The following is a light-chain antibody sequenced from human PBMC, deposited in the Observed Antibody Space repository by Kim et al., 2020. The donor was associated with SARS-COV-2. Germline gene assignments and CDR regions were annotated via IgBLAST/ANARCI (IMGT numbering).Light chain of an antibody. Sequence: SPGDIVPLACVASQFVSSSLAWYQQKPVQAPRLLIYGASTRATGIPARFSGSGSGTEFTLTISSLQSEDFAVYFCQQYNLWPPITFGQGTRLEIK. V-gene: IGKV3-15*01. CDR3: QQYNLWPPIT. CDR1: QFVSSS. J-gene: IGKJ5*01. CDR2: GAS.